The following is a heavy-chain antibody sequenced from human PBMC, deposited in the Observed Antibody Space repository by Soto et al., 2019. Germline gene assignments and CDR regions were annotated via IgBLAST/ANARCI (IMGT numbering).Heavy chain of an antibody. CDR3: TTDRSAAKYCSGGSCYYYYYGMDV. CDR2: IKSKTDGGTT. D-gene: IGHD2-15*01. CDR1: GFTFSNAW. J-gene: IGHJ6*02. Sequence: PGGSLRLSCAASGFTFSNAWMSWVRQAPGKGLEWVGRIKSKTDGGTTDYAAPVKGRFTISRDDSKNTLYLQMNSLKTEDTAVYYCTTDRSAAKYCSGGSCYYYYYGMDVWGQGTTVTVSS. V-gene: IGHV3-15*01.